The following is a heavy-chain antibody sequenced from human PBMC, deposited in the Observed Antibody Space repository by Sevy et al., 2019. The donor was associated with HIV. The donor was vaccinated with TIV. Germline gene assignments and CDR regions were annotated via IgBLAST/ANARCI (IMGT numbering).Heavy chain of an antibody. CDR2: IIPILGIA. J-gene: IGHJ1*01. V-gene: IGHV1-69*04. CDR1: GGTFSSYS. CDR3: ASDHDYYDSSNYYLPTEYFQH. D-gene: IGHD3-22*01. Sequence: ASVKVSCKASGGTFSSYSISWVRQAPGQGLEWMGRIIPILGIANYAQKFQGRVTITADKSRSTAYMDLSSLRSEDTAVYYCASDHDYYDSSNYYLPTEYFQHWGQGTLVTVSS.